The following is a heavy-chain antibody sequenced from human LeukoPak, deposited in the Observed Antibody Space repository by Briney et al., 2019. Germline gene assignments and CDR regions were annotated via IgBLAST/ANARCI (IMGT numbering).Heavy chain of an antibody. CDR2: IYYTGTT. CDR3: ARRGGLNRGYWYFDL. J-gene: IGHJ2*01. Sequence: SETLSLTCAVYGGSFSGYYWSWIRQPPGKGLEWIGYIYYTGTTTYNPSLKSRVTISVDTSKNQFSLNLSSVTAADTAVYYCARRGGLNRGYWYFDLWGRGTLVTVSS. D-gene: IGHD3-16*01. V-gene: IGHV4-34*11. CDR1: GGSFSGYY.